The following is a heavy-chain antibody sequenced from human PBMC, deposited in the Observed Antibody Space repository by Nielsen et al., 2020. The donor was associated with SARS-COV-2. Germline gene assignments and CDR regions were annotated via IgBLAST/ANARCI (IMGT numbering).Heavy chain of an antibody. Sequence: GGSLRLSCAASGFTFSSYAMNWVRQAPGKGLEWVSYISSSGRTIYYADSVKGRFTISRDNAKNSLYLQMNSLRAEDTAVYYCARAPTWYGMDVWGQGTTVTVSS. D-gene: IGHD3-16*01. CDR1: GFTFSSYA. V-gene: IGHV3-48*03. CDR3: ARAPTWYGMDV. J-gene: IGHJ6*02. CDR2: ISSSGRTI.